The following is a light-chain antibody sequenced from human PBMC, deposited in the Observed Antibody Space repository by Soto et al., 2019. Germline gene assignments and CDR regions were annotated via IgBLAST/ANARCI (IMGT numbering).Light chain of an antibody. CDR1: QSVRSNY. Sequence: DIVLTQSPGTLSLSPGERATLSCRASQSVRSNYLAWYQQKGGQAPRLLIYGASSRATGIPDRFSGSGSGTDFTLTISRLEPEDFAVYYCQQYGSSQAFGQGTKVDIK. CDR2: GAS. V-gene: IGKV3-20*01. CDR3: QQYGSSQA. J-gene: IGKJ1*01.